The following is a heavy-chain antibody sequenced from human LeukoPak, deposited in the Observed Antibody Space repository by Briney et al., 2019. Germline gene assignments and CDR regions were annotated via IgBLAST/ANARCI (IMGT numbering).Heavy chain of an antibody. V-gene: IGHV4-34*01. D-gene: IGHD4-17*01. CDR1: GGSFSGYY. Sequence: PSETLSLTCAVYGGSFSGYYWSWIRQPPGKGLEWIGEINHSGSTNYNPSLKSRVTISVDTSKNQFPLKLSSVTAADTAVYYCARGGVTIYYYGMDVWGQGTTVTVSS. CDR2: INHSGST. J-gene: IGHJ6*02. CDR3: ARGGVTIYYYGMDV.